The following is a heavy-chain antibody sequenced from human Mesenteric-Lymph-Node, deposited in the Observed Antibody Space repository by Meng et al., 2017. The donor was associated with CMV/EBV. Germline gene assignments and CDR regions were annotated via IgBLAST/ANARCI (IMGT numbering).Heavy chain of an antibody. CDR2: IIPILGIA. V-gene: IGHV1-69*10. Sequence: SVQVSCKASGGTFSSYAISWVRQAPGQGREWMGGIIPILGIANYAQKFQGRVTITADKSTSTAYMELSSLRSEDTAVYYCAGTVIVVVPAALDVWGQGTTVTVSS. D-gene: IGHD2-2*01. CDR3: AGTVIVVVPAALDV. CDR1: GGTFSSYA. J-gene: IGHJ6*02.